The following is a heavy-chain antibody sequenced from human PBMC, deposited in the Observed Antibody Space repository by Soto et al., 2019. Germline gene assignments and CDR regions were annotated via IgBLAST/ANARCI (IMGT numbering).Heavy chain of an antibody. D-gene: IGHD5-12*01. CDR3: ARAPRGGYFQFYL. J-gene: IGHJ3*01. CDR1: GFTFSSYS. V-gene: IGHV3-66*01. CDR2: IYSGGST. Sequence: EVQLVESGGGLVQPGGSLRLSCAASGFTFSSYSMNWVRQAPGKGLEWVSVIYSGGSTYYADSVKGRFTISRDNSKNTLYLQMNSLRAEDTAVYYCARAPRGGYFQFYLWGQGTMVTVSS.